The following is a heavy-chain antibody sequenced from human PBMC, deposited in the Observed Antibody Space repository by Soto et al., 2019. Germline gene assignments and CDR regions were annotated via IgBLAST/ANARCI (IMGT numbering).Heavy chain of an antibody. Sequence: PGGSLRLSCAPSGFTFSNYAMFWVRQAPGKGLEWVSTIFAGGGSTYYADSVKGRFTISRDNSKNILFLQMDSLRAEDTAVYFCAKDVSRGDGNIDLVYWAQGTLVTVSS. J-gene: IGHJ4*02. CDR1: GFTFSNYA. V-gene: IGHV3-23*01. CDR3: AKDVSRGDGNIDLVY. D-gene: IGHD3-10*01. CDR2: IFAGGGST.